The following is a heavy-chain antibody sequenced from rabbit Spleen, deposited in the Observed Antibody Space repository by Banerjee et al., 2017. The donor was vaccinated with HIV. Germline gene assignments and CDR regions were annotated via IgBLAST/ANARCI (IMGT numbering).Heavy chain of an antibody. D-gene: IGHD1-1*01. V-gene: IGHV1S7*01. CDR3: AREDVGGSYSL. CDR1: GFDFSSYY. J-gene: IGHJ4*01. Sequence: QLKESGGGLVQPGGSLKLSCKASGFDFSSYYMSWVRQAPGKGLEWIGYIDPVFGSAYYASWVNGRFSISSDNAQNTVDLQMNSLTAADMATYFCAREDVGGSYSLWGQGTLVTVS. CDR2: IDPVFGSA.